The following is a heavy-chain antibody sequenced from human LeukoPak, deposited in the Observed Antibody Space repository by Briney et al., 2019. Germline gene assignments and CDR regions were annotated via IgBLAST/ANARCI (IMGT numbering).Heavy chain of an antibody. V-gene: IGHV1-18*01. CDR2: ISPHNNNT. J-gene: IGHJ4*02. Sequence: ASVKVSCKSSGYTFTNYGISWVRQAPGQGLEWMGWISPHNNNTNYAQKFQGRVTMTADTSTNTAYMEVRSLTSDDTAVFYCARDGPPWELMLDYWGQGTLVTVSS. D-gene: IGHD3-10*01. CDR3: ARDGPPWELMLDY. CDR1: GYTFTNYG.